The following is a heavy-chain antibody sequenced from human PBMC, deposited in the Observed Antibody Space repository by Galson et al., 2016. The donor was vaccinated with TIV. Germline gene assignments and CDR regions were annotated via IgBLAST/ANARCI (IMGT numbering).Heavy chain of an antibody. D-gene: IGHD2-8*01. Sequence: SLRLSCAASGFTFTSYAMSWVRQAPGKGLQWVSAISIRGGSKYNADYVRCRFTISRDNSKNTLYRQMNSLRAEDTAGSYCAKDYAIFENSESFYTDNDSFLDHWGNGTQVTVSS. CDR2: ISIRGGSK. CDR1: GFTFTSYA. V-gene: IGHV3-23*01. J-gene: IGHJ4*01. CDR3: AKDYAIFENSESFYTDNDSFLDH.